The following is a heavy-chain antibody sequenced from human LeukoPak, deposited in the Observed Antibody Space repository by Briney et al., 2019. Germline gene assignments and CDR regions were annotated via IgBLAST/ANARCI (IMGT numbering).Heavy chain of an antibody. Sequence: GGSLRLSCAASGFTFSSYAMSWVRQAPGKGLEWVSAISGSGGSTYYADSVEGRFTISRDNSKNTLYLQMNSLRAEDTAVYYCAKGQGGYENHNWFDPWGQGTLVTVSS. CDR3: AKGQGGYENHNWFDP. D-gene: IGHD5-12*01. CDR2: ISGSGGST. J-gene: IGHJ5*02. CDR1: GFTFSSYA. V-gene: IGHV3-23*01.